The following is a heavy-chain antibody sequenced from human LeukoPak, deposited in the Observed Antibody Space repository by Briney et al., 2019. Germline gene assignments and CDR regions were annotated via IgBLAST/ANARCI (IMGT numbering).Heavy chain of an antibody. CDR2: INPNSGGA. V-gene: IGHV1-2*02. J-gene: IGHJ4*02. D-gene: IGHD2/OR15-2a*01. Sequence: ASVKVSCKASGYTFTGYYMHWVRQAPGQGLEWMGWINPNSGGANYAQKFQGGGTMTRDTSISTAYMELSRLRSDDTAVYYCARDSFLVYWGQGTLVTVSS. CDR3: ARDSFLVY. CDR1: GYTFTGYY.